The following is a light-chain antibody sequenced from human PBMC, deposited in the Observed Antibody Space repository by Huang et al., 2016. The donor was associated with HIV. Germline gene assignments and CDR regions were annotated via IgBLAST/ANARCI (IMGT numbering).Light chain of an antibody. V-gene: IGKV3-15*01. CDR2: GAS. Sequence: EKVMTQSPATLSVSPGERATLSCRASQSVSSNLAWYQQKPGQAPRLLMYGASTRANGIPARFSGSGSGTEVTLTISSLQSEDFAVYYCQQYNNWPWTFGQGTKVEIK. J-gene: IGKJ1*01. CDR3: QQYNNWPWT. CDR1: QSVSSN.